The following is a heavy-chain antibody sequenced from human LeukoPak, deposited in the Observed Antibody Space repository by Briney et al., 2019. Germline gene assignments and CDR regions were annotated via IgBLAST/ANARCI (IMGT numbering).Heavy chain of an antibody. J-gene: IGHJ3*02. V-gene: IGHV1-58*02. D-gene: IGHD2-21*01. CDR1: GFTFTSSA. Sequence: SVKVSCKASGFTFTSSAMQWVRQARGQRLEWIGWIVVGSGNTNYAQNFQERVTTTRDMSTSTAYMELSSLRSEDTAVYYCAANTPRVVREDAFDIWGQGTMVTVSS. CDR3: AANTPRVVREDAFDI. CDR2: IVVGSGNT.